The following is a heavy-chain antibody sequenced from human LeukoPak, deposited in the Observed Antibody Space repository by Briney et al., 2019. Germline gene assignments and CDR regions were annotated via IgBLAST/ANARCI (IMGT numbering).Heavy chain of an antibody. J-gene: IGHJ4*02. Sequence: GGSLRLSCAASGFTVSINYMSCVRQAPGKGGECVSVIYSGGSTYYADSVKGRFTITRDNSKNTLYLQMNSLRAEDTAVYYCARARIHSSGWYYYFDYWGQGTLVTVSS. CDR1: GFTVSINY. V-gene: IGHV3-66*01. CDR2: IYSGGST. CDR3: ARARIHSSGWYYYFDY. D-gene: IGHD6-19*01.